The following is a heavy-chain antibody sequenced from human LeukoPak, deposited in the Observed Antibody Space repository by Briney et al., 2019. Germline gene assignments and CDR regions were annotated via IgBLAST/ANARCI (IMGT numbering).Heavy chain of an antibody. J-gene: IGHJ4*02. CDR1: GYTFTSYY. CDR3: ARAVGATTSFDY. CDR2: INPNSGGT. Sequence: ASVKVSCKASGYTFTSYYMHWVRQAPGQGLEWMGWINPNSGGTNYAQKFQGRVTMTRDTSISTAYMELSRLRSDDTAVYYCARAVGATTSFDYWGQGTLVTVSS. V-gene: IGHV1-2*02. D-gene: IGHD1-26*01.